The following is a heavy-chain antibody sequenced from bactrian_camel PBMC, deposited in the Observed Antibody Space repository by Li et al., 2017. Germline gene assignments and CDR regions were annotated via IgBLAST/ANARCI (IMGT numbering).Heavy chain of an antibody. J-gene: IGHJ4*01. CDR2: VAMDGKT. V-gene: IGHV3S53*01. Sequence: VQLVESAGGSVQTGGSLNLSCAASGVMTRLYCMAWFLQSPGLEREEVARVAMDGKTRYADSVKGRFTISKDNDENTLYLQMKQLKPEDTAMYYCAVEGDGAYCVPGALVFGVWDQGTQVTVS. CDR3: AVEGDGAYCVPGALVFGV. CDR1: GVMTRLYC. D-gene: IGHD1*01.